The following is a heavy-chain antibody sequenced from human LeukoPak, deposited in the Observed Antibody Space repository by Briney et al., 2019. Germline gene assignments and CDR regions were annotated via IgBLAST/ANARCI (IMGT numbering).Heavy chain of an antibody. CDR1: GGSFSGYY. Sequence: SSETLSLTCAVYGGSFSGYYWSWIRQPPGKGLEWIGEINHSGSTNYNPSLKSRVTMSVDTSKNQLSLKLTSVTAADTAVYYCARELITKADAFDIWGQGTVVTVSS. CDR2: INHSGST. CDR3: ARELITKADAFDI. J-gene: IGHJ3*02. D-gene: IGHD1-20*01. V-gene: IGHV4-34*01.